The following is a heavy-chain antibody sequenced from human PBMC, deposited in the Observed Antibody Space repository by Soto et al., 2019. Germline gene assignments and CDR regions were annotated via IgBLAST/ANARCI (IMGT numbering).Heavy chain of an antibody. CDR2: IYYRGST. CDR3: ARGGWYLDI. J-gene: IGHJ2*01. V-gene: IGHV4-59*01. CDR1: GGSMSSYY. Sequence: QVQLQESGPGLVKPSETLSLTCTVSGGSMSSYYWSWIRQPPGKGLEWIGYIYYRGSTNYNASLQRRVTISVDTSKNQFSLKLSSVTAADTAMYYCARGGWYLDIWGRGTLVTVSS.